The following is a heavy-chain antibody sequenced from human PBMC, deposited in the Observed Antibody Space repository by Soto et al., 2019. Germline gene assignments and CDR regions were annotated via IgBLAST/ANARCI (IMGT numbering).Heavy chain of an antibody. CDR1: GYSFTSYW. CDR3: AREILGDSYYYGMDV. V-gene: IGHV5-10-1*01. J-gene: IGHJ6*02. D-gene: IGHD4-17*01. Sequence: PGESLKISCKGSGYSFTSYWISWVRQMHGKGLEWMGRIDPSDSYTNYSPSFQGHVTISADKSISTAYLQWSSLKASDTAMYYCAREILGDSYYYGMDVWGQGTTVTGSS. CDR2: IDPSDSYT.